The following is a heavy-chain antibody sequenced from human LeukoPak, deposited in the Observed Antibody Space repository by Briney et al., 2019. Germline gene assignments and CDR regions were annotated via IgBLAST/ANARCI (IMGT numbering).Heavy chain of an antibody. J-gene: IGHJ6*02. Sequence: PGGSLRLSCAASGFTFSSYWMSWVRQAPGKGLEWVANIKQDGSEKYYVDSVKGRFTISRDNAKNSLYLQMSSLRSEDTAVYYCARDLSRDGYNYAMTRYFGYYYYGMDVWGQGTTVTVSS. CDR3: ARDLSRDGYNYAMTRYFGYYYYGMDV. D-gene: IGHD5-24*01. CDR1: GFTFSSYW. V-gene: IGHV3-7*03. CDR2: IKQDGSEK.